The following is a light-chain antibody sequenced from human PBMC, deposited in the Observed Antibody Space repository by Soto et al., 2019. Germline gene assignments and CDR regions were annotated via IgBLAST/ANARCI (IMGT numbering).Light chain of an antibody. CDR2: DAS. V-gene: IGKV3-11*01. CDR1: QSVSSY. J-gene: IGKJ1*01. CDR3: QQRSNWLWT. Sequence: EIVLTQSPATLSLSPGERATLSCRASQSVSSYLAWYQQKPGQAPRLLIYDASNRATGIPGRFSGSGSGTDLPLTISSLEPEDFAVYYCQQRSNWLWTFGQGTKVEIK.